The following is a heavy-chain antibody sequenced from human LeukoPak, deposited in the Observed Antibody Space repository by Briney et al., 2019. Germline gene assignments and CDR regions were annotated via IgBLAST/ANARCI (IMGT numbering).Heavy chain of an antibody. Sequence: PSETLSLTCTVSGGSVSTYDWSWIRQPPGKGPECIGSIYYSGSTYYNPSLKSRVTISVDTSKNQFSLKLSSVTAADTAVYYCARGIVVEYAFDIWGQGTMVTVSS. CDR1: GGSVSTYD. D-gene: IGHD2-2*01. J-gene: IGHJ3*02. CDR2: IYYSGST. CDR3: ARGIVVEYAFDI. V-gene: IGHV4-59*02.